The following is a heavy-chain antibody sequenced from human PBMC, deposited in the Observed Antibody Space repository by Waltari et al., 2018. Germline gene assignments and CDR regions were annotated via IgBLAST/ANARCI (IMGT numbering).Heavy chain of an antibody. Sequence: EVQLVESGGGLVKPGGSLRLSCAASGFTFSSYSMNWVRQAPGKGLGGVSCISSSSDIDYADSVKGRFTISRDNAKNSLYLQMNSLRAEDTAVYYCARDLDYYDSSPRYYFDYWGQGTLVTGSS. CDR2: ISSSSDI. CDR3: ARDLDYYDSSPRYYFDY. D-gene: IGHD3-22*01. J-gene: IGHJ4*02. V-gene: IGHV3-21*01. CDR1: GFTFSSYS.